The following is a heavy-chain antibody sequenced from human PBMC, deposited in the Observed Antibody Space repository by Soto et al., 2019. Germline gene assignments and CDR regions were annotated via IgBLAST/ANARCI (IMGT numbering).Heavy chain of an antibody. J-gene: IGHJ6*02. CDR2: IYPGDSDT. D-gene: IGHD3-16*01. CDR3: ARHSHNTSPGGFYQYRMDL. CDR1: GYTFTNNW. V-gene: IGHV5-51*01. Sequence: TGESLKISCKASGYTFTNNWIGWVRQMPGKGLEWMGIIYPGDSDTRYSPSFQGQVTISADKSISTAFLQWSSLEASDNAIYYCARHSHNTSPGGFYQYRMDLWGQGTTVTVS.